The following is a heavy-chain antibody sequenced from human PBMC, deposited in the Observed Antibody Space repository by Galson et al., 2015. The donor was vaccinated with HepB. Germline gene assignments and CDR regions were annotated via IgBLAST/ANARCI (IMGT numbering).Heavy chain of an antibody. CDR1: GFTVSSNY. D-gene: IGHD4-11*01. CDR3: AREGYSNSDFDY. CDR2: IYTGGSS. V-gene: IGHV3-66*01. Sequence: SLRLSCAASGFTVSSNYMTWVRQAPGKGLEWVSVIYTGGSSYYADSVNGRFTISRDNSKNTLYLQMNSLRAEDTAVYYCAREGYSNSDFDYWGQGTLVTVSS. J-gene: IGHJ4*02.